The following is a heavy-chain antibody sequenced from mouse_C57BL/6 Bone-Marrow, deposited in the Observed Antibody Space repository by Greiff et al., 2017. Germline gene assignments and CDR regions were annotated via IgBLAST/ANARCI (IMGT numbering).Heavy chain of an antibody. Sequence: VMLVESGPGLVQPSHSLSITCTVSGFSLTSYGVHWVRQSPGKGLEWLGVIWSGGSTDYNAAFISRLSISKDNSKSQVFFKMNSLQADDTAIYYCARGDSSGSWFAYWGQGTLVTVSA. J-gene: IGHJ3*01. CDR3: ARGDSSGSWFAY. CDR1: GFSLTSYG. CDR2: IWSGGST. D-gene: IGHD3-2*02. V-gene: IGHV2-2*01.